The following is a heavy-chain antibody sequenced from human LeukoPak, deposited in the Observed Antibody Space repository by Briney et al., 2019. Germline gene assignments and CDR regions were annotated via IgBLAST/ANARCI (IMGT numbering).Heavy chain of an antibody. Sequence: TGGSLRLSCAASGFTFDDYAMHWVRQAPGKGLEWVSGISWNSGSIGYADSVKGRFTISRDNAKNSLYLQMNSLRAEDMALYYCAKDTTSGSYYGAFDYWGQGTLVTVSS. D-gene: IGHD1-26*01. J-gene: IGHJ4*02. CDR1: GFTFDDYA. CDR3: AKDTTSGSYYGAFDY. CDR2: ISWNSGSI. V-gene: IGHV3-9*03.